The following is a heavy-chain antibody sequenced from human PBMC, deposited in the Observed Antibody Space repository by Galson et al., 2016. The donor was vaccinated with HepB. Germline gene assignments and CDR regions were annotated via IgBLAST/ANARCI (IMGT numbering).Heavy chain of an antibody. CDR2: ISSSGSTR. D-gene: IGHD1-26*01. J-gene: IGHJ6*02. CDR3: ARESEILGDSMVYYGMDV. CDR1: GFTFSDYY. Sequence: SPRLSCAVSGFTFSDYYMNWIRQAPGKGLEWVSFISSSGSTRYYADSVKGRFTISRDNAKNSLSLQMNSLRADDTAVYYCARESEILGDSMVYYGMDVWGQGTTVTVSS. V-gene: IGHV3-11*01.